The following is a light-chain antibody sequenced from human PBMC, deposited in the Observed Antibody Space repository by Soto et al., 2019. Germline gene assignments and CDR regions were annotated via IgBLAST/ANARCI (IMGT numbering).Light chain of an antibody. CDR3: SSYTSSSTGGYV. V-gene: IGLV2-14*01. J-gene: IGLJ1*01. CDR1: SSDVGGYNY. Sequence: QSALTQPASVSGSPGQSITISCTGTSSDVGGYNYVSWYQQHPGKAPKLMIYDVSNRPSGVSNRFSGSKSGNTASLTISGLQAEDEADYYCSSYTSSSTGGYVFGTGTKLPS. CDR2: DVS.